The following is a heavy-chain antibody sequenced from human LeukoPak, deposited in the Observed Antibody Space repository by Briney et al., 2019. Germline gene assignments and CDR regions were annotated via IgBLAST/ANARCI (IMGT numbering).Heavy chain of an antibody. J-gene: IGHJ5*02. CDR2: IDPNSGGT. D-gene: IGHD2-2*01. Sequence: ASVKVSCKASGYTFTDYYVHWVRQAPGQGLEWMGWIDPNSGGTNYAQKFQGRVTMTRDTSISTAYMDLNSLISDDTAVYYCARVQYQLLFEGNWFDPWGQGTLVTVSS. CDR1: GYTFTDYY. V-gene: IGHV1-2*02. CDR3: ARVQYQLLFEGNWFDP.